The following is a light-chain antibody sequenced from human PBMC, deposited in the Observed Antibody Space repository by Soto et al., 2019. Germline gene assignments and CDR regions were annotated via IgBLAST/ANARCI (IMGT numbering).Light chain of an antibody. CDR3: QQSYSTPRT. V-gene: IGKV1-39*01. CDR1: QSISSY. CDR2: AAA. J-gene: IGKJ4*01. Sequence: DIQMTQSPSSLSASVGARVTITCGASQSISSYLNWYQQKPGKAPKLLIYAAASLQSGVPSRFSGSGSGTDFTLTISSLQPEDFATYYCQQSYSTPRTFGGGTKVDIK.